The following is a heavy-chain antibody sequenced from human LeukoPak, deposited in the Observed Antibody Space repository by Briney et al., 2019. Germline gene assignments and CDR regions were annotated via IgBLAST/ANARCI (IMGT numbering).Heavy chain of an antibody. Sequence: ASVKVSCKASGYTFTSYGISWVRQAPGQGLEWMGWISAYNGNTNYAQKLQGRVTMTTDTSTSTAYMKLRSLRSDDTAVYYCARVGTYYGSGSYPDYWGQGTLVTVSS. CDR3: ARVGTYYGSGSYPDY. J-gene: IGHJ4*02. CDR1: GYTFTSYG. CDR2: ISAYNGNT. D-gene: IGHD3-10*01. V-gene: IGHV1-18*01.